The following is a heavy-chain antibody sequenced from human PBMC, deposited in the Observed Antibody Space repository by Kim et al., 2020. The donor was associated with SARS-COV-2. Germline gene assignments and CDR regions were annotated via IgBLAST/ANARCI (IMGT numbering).Heavy chain of an antibody. CDR3: ARDHEAVADTWYYYGMDA. Sequence: ASVKVSCKASGYTFTTYSIHWVRQAPGQRLEWMGWINGGNGNTKYSQNFQGRVTITRDTSASTAYMELSSLRSEDTAVYYCARDHEAVADTWYYYGMDAWGQGTTVTVSS. J-gene: IGHJ6*02. CDR1: GYTFTTYS. CDR2: INGGNGNT. V-gene: IGHV1-3*01. D-gene: IGHD6-19*01.